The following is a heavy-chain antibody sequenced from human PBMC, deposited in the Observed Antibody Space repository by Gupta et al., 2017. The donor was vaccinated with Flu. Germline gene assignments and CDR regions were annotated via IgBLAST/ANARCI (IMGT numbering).Heavy chain of an antibody. D-gene: IGHD6-13*01. CDR2: IYYSGST. Sequence: QVQLQASGPVLVKPSQTLSLTCTVTGGSIGSGGYYWSWIRQHPGKGLEWIGYIYYSGSTYYNPSLKSRVTISVDTAKNQFSLKLSSVTAADTAVYYCARGDSSSGGASNYYYGMDVGGQGTTVTVS. CDR3: ARGDSSSGGASNYYYGMDV. J-gene: IGHJ6*02. V-gene: IGHV4-31*03. CDR1: GGSIGSGGYY.